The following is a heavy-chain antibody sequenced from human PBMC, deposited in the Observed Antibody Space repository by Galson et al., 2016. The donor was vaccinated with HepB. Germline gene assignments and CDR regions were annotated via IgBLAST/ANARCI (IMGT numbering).Heavy chain of an antibody. Sequence: SLRLSCAASGFTFSIYGMNWVRQAPGKGLEWVSSISSSSRYIFYADSVKGRFTISRDNAKNSLYLQMNSLRAEATAVYYCARGDIVVVPHAEFSQHWGQGTLVTVSS. CDR1: GFTFSIYG. CDR2: ISSSSRYI. J-gene: IGHJ1*01. V-gene: IGHV3-21*01. CDR3: ARGDIVVVPHAEFSQH. D-gene: IGHD2-15*01.